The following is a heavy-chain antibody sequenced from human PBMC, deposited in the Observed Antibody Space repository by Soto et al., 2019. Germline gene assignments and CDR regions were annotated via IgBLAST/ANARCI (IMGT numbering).Heavy chain of an antibody. CDR3: ARHRGSGWSLCNWFDP. CDR2: IFYSGTT. CDR1: GGSISGSSYY. D-gene: IGHD6-19*01. Sequence: SETLSLTCTVSGGSISGSSYYWGWIRQPPGKGLEWIGSIFYSGTTYYNPPLKSRVTMFVDTSNHQFSLKLSSVTAADTAVYYCARHRGSGWSLCNWFDPWGQGILVTVSS. V-gene: IGHV4-39*01. J-gene: IGHJ5*02.